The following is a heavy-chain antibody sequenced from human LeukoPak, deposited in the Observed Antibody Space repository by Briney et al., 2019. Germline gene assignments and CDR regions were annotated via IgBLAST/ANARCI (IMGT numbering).Heavy chain of an antibody. CDR3: ARHNPIDQ. D-gene: IGHD1-14*01. CDR1: GGSLSSINYY. J-gene: IGHJ4*02. V-gene: IGHV4-39*01. Sequence: SETLSLTCTVSGGSLSSINYYCGWIRQPPGKGLEWIGSVSYSGSTYYNASLKSRVTISVDTSKNQFSLKLSSVTAADTAVYYCARHNPIDQWGQGTLVTVSS. CDR2: VSYSGST.